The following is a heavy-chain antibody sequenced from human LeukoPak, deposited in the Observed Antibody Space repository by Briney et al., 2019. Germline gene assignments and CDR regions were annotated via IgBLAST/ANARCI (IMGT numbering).Heavy chain of an antibody. Sequence: GGSLRLSCAASGFTFSSYAMHWVRQAPGKGLEWVAVISFDGGNKYYADSVKGRFIISRDISKNTLYLQMNSLRAEDSALYYCARGGRGSAAVVAPRSFDIWGQGTMVTVSS. V-gene: IGHV3-30*14. J-gene: IGHJ3*02. D-gene: IGHD3-22*01. CDR2: ISFDGGNK. CDR1: GFTFSSYA. CDR3: ARGGRGSAAVVAPRSFDI.